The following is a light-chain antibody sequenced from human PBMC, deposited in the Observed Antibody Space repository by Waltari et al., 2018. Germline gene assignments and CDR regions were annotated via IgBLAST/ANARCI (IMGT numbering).Light chain of an antibody. Sequence: QSALTQPRSVSGSPGPSFTISCTGTSSDGGGYNYVSVYRQHPGKAPKLMIYDVSKRPSGVPDRFYGSKCGNTASLTISGLQAEDEGDYYCCSYAGTSKIFGGGTKLTVL. J-gene: IGLJ2*01. CDR3: CSYAGTSKI. CDR1: SSDGGGYNY. V-gene: IGLV2-11*01. CDR2: DVS.